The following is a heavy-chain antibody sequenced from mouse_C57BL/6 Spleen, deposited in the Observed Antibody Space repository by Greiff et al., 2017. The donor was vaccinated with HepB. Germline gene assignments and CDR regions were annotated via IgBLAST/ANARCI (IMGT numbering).Heavy chain of an antibody. J-gene: IGHJ2*01. CDR2: INPNNGGT. CDR1: GYTFTDYN. Sequence: VQLKESGPELVKPGASVKIPCKASGYTFTDYNMDWVKQSHGKSLEWIGDINPNNGGTIYNQKFKGKATLTVDKSSSTAYMELRSLTSEDTAVYYCARSDYYGSVFDYWGQGTTLTVSS. CDR3: ARSDYYGSVFDY. V-gene: IGHV1-18*01. D-gene: IGHD1-1*01.